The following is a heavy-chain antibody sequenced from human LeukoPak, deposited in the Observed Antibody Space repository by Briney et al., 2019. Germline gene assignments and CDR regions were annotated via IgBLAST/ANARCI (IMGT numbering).Heavy chain of an antibody. J-gene: IGHJ3*02. D-gene: IGHD6-13*01. CDR1: DYPISSGYY. CDR3: ARDLGGLRNSREAFDI. Sequence: SSETLSLTCTVSDYPISSGYYWGWIRQPPGKGLEWIGYIYYSGSTNYNPSLKSRVTISVDTSKNQFSLKLSSVTAADTAVYYCARDLGGLRNSREAFDIWGQGTMVTVSS. CDR2: IYYSGST. V-gene: IGHV4-61*01.